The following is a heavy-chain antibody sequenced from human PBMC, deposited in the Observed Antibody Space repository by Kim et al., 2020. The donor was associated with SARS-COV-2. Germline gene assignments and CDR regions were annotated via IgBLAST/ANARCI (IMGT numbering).Heavy chain of an antibody. CDR2: ISSSSSTI. V-gene: IGHV3-48*02. CDR3: ARGAPSMYYDILTGLGV. CDR1: GFTFSSYS. D-gene: IGHD3-9*01. J-gene: IGHJ4*02. Sequence: GGSLRLSCAASGFTFSSYSMNWVRQAPGKGLEWVSYISSSSSTIYYADSVKGRFTISRDNAKNSLYLQMNSLRDEDTAVYYCARGAPSMYYDILTGLGVWGQGTLVTVSS.